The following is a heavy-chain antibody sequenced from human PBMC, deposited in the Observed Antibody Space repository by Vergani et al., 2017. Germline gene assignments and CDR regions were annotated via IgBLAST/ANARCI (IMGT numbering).Heavy chain of an antibody. Sequence: QVQLVQSGAEVKKPGASVKVSCKASGYTFTGYYMHWVRQAPGQGLEWMGWINPNSGGTNYAQKFQGRVTMTRDTSISTAYMELSRLRSDDTAVYYCASTIFTMFDRRRLDWYFDLWGRGTLVTVSS. J-gene: IGHJ2*01. CDR1: GYTFTGYY. V-gene: IGHV1-2*02. CDR2: INPNSGGT. D-gene: IGHD3-3*01. CDR3: ASTIFTMFDRRRLDWYFDL.